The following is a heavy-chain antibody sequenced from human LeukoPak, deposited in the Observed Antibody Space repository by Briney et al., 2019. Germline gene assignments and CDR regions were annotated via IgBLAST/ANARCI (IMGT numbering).Heavy chain of an antibody. CDR1: GYTFTSYG. D-gene: IGHD3-10*01. V-gene: IGHV1-18*04. CDR3: ARDLRHNMVRGVMGPLNY. J-gene: IGHJ4*02. Sequence: ASVKVSCKASGYTFTSYGISWVRQAPGQGLEWMGRISAYNGNTNYAQKLQGRVTMTTDTSTSTAYMELRSLRSDDTAVYYCARDLRHNMVRGVMGPLNYWGQGTLVTVSS. CDR2: ISAYNGNT.